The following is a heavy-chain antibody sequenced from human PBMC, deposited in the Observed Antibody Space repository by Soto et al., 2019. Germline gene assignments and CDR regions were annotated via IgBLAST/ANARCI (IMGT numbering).Heavy chain of an antibody. V-gene: IGHV4-4*07. J-gene: IGHJ4*02. CDR3: ARGSGGGKQWIYYFDY. Sequence: SETLSLTCTVSGGSISSYYWSWIRRPAGKGLEWIGRIYTSGSTNYNPSLKSRVTMSVDTSKNQFSLKLSSVTAADTAVYYCARGSGGGKQWIYYFDYWGQGTLVTVSS. D-gene: IGHD2-8*02. CDR2: IYTSGST. CDR1: GGSISSYY.